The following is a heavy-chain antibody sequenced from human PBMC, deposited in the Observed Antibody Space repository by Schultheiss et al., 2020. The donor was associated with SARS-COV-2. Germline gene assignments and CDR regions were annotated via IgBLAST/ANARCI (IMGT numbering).Heavy chain of an antibody. CDR1: GFTFSSYA. CDR3: AYCSGGSCHAPYYYYGMDV. V-gene: IGHV3-53*01. CDR2: IYSGGST. D-gene: IGHD2-15*01. J-gene: IGHJ6*02. Sequence: GGSLRLSCAASGFTFSSYAMHWVRQAPGKGLEWVSVIYSGGSTYYADSVKGRFTISRDNSKNTLYLQMNSLRAEDTAVYYCAYCSGGSCHAPYYYYGMDVWGQGTTVTVSS.